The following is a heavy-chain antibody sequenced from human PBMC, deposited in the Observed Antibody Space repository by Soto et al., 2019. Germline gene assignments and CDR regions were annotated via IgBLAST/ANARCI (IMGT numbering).Heavy chain of an antibody. J-gene: IGHJ6*02. CDR2: IYYSGSA. CDR1: GDSVTSVSDY. Sequence: ETLSLTCTVSGDSVTSVSDYWSWIRQPPGKGLEWIGYIYYSGSADYNPSLGSRVTISIDTSKNQFSLKLTSVTAADTAVYYCARGVGFGYYYYHMDLWGQGTTVTVSS. V-gene: IGHV4-61*01. CDR3: ARGVGFGYYYYHMDL. D-gene: IGHD3-10*01.